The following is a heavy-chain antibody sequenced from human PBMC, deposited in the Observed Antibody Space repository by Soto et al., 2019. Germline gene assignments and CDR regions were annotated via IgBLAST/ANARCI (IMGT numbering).Heavy chain of an antibody. CDR3: ARDIVVVPAAIGGEYSSSSGAFDI. V-gene: IGHV3-48*03. CDR2: ISSSGSTI. CDR1: GFTFSSYE. D-gene: IGHD2-2*01. J-gene: IGHJ3*02. Sequence: EVQLVESGGGLVQPGGSLRLSCAASGFTFSSYEMNWVRQAPGKGLEWVSYISSSGSTIYYADSVKGRFTISRDNAKNSLYLQMNRLRAEDTAVYYCARDIVVVPAAIGGEYSSSSGAFDIWGQGTMVTVSS.